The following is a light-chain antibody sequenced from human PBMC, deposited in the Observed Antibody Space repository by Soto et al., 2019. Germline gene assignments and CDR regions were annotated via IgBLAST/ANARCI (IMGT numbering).Light chain of an antibody. V-gene: IGKV3D-15*01. CDR1: QSVNSK. J-gene: IGKJ1*01. CDR3: QQSYITPWT. Sequence: EVVMTQSPATLSVSLGERATLSCRASQSVNSKLAWYQQKPGQAPRLLIYGASSRATGIPDRFSGSGSGTGFTLTISSLQPEDFATYYCQQSYITPWTFGQGTKVDIK. CDR2: GAS.